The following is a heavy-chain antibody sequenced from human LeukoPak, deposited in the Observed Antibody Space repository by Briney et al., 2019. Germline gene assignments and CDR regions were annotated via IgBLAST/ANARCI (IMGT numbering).Heavy chain of an antibody. V-gene: IGHV3-7*01. CDR2: IKTDGSEK. D-gene: IGHD3-22*01. Sequence: GGSLRLSCEGSGFTFSNYWMSWVRQAPGKGLEWVANIKTDGSEKYYVDSVKGRFTISRDNAKNSLYLQMNSLRAEDTAVYYCATYSSLNAREFQYWGQGTLVTVSS. CDR1: GFTFSNYW. CDR3: ATYSSLNAREFQY. J-gene: IGHJ1*01.